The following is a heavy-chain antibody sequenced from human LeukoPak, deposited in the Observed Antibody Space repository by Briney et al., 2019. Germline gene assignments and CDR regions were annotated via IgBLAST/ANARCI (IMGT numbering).Heavy chain of an antibody. CDR2: IWYVGSNK. Sequence: QPGRSLRLSCAASGFTFSSYGMRWVRQAPGKGLEWVAVIWYVGSNKYYADSVKGRFTASRDNSKNTLYLQMNSLRAEDTAVYYCAREKSDILIGYYKEGYFQHWGQGTLVTVSS. D-gene: IGHD3-9*01. J-gene: IGHJ1*01. CDR1: GFTFSSYG. V-gene: IGHV3-33*01. CDR3: AREKSDILIGYYKEGYFQH.